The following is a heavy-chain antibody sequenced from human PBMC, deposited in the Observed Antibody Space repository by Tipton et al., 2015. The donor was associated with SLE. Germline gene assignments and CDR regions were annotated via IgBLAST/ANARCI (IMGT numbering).Heavy chain of an antibody. Sequence: TLSLTCTVSGGSISSGTYYWRWIRPPAGKGLEWIGSIYTSGGTKYNPSLKSRVTISVDTSKNQFSLNLTSATAADTAVYYCARNSHPGIYVDHWGQGTVGTVSS. CDR2: IYTSGGT. D-gene: IGHD2/OR15-2a*01. J-gene: IGHJ4*02. CDR3: ARNSHPGIYVDH. V-gene: IGHV4-61*02. CDR1: GGSISSGTYY.